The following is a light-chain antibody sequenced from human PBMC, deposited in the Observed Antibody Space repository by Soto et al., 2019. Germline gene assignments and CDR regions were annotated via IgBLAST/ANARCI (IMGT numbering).Light chain of an antibody. Sequence: QPVLTQSPSASASLRAPVKLTCTLSSGHSSYAIAWHQQQPEKGPRYLMKLNSDGSHSKGDGIPDRFSGSSSGAERYLTISSLQSEDEADYYCQTWGTGIWVFGGGTQLTVL. V-gene: IGLV4-69*01. CDR2: LNSDGSH. J-gene: IGLJ3*02. CDR1: SGHSSYA. CDR3: QTWGTGIWV.